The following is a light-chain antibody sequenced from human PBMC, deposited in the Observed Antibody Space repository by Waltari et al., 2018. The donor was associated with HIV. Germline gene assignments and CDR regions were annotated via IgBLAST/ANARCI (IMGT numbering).Light chain of an antibody. CDR3: QQTYSLPYT. CDR1: QDIGFS. CDR2: AAS. V-gene: IGKV1-39*01. J-gene: IGKJ2*01. Sequence: IQITRLHPPPLAPSETSAPFHCRASQDIGFSVNWYQVTSGESPRLLMLAASRLQSGFPSRFSGSGSGTHFSLTITGTQPDDCGQYFCQQTYSLPYTFGQGTWVDVK.